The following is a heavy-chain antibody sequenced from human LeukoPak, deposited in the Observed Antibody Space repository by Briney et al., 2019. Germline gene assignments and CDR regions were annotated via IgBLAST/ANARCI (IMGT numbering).Heavy chain of an antibody. Sequence: ASVKVSCKASGGTFSSYAISWVRQAPGQGLEWMGGIIPIFGTANYAQKFQGRVTITADESTSTAYMELSSLKSEDTAVYYCARTTVTTESGFGYWGHGTLVTVSS. V-gene: IGHV1-69*13. CDR1: GGTFSSYA. CDR2: IIPIFGTA. D-gene: IGHD4-17*01. CDR3: ARTTVTTESGFGY. J-gene: IGHJ4*01.